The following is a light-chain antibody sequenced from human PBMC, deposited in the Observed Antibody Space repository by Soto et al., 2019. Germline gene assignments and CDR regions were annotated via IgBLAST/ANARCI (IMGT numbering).Light chain of an antibody. V-gene: IGKV1-39*01. CDR3: QASYSTPLT. CDR2: SAS. J-gene: IGKJ5*01. CDR1: QSIGNY. Sequence: DIQMTQSPSSLSASIGDRVTLTCRSSQSIGNYLNWYQQKPGKAPSLLIHSASTLQSGVPSGFSGSGSGTDFIFTISGLQPDDVATYYCQASYSTPLTFGQGTRLE.